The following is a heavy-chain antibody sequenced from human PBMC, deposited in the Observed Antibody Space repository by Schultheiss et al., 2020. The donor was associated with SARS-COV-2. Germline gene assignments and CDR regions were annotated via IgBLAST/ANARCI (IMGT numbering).Heavy chain of an antibody. CDR2: ISWNSGSI. Sequence: GGSLRLSCAASGFTFDDYAMHWVRQAPGKGLEWVSGISWNSGSIGYADSVKGRFTISRDNAKNSLYLQMNSLRAEDTAVYYCARALDSGSSWYRDYWGQGTLVTVSS. D-gene: IGHD6-13*01. CDR1: GFTFDDYA. CDR3: ARALDSGSSWYRDY. V-gene: IGHV3-9*01. J-gene: IGHJ4*02.